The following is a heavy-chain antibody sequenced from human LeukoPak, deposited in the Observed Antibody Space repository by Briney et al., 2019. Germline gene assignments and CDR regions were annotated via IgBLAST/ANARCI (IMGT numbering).Heavy chain of an antibody. CDR2: ISGSGGST. J-gene: IGHJ1*01. Sequence: GGSLRLSCAASGFTFSSYAMSWVRQAPGKGLEWVSAISGSGGSTYYADSVKRRFTISRDNSKNTLYLQMNSLRAEDTAVYYCAKDLVAAGSYPEYFQHWVEGTLVTV. CDR3: AKDLVAAGSYPEYFQH. V-gene: IGHV3-23*01. CDR1: GFTFSSYA. D-gene: IGHD6-13*01.